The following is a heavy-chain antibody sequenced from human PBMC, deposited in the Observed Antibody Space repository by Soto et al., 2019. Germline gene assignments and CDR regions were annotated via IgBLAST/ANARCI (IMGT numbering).Heavy chain of an antibody. CDR1: GFTFSSYA. Sequence: GGSLRLSCAASGFTFSSYAMSWVRQAPGKGLDWVSAISGSGGSTYYADSVKGRFTISRDNSKNTLYLQMNSLRAEDTAVYYCAKDRGNYYGSGSYPTSFDYWGQGTLVTVSS. V-gene: IGHV3-23*01. J-gene: IGHJ4*02. CDR2: ISGSGGST. CDR3: AKDRGNYYGSGSYPTSFDY. D-gene: IGHD3-10*01.